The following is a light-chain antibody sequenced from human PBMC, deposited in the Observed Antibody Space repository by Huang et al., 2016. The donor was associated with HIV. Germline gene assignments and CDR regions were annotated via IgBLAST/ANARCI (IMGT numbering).Light chain of an antibody. CDR1: RSVSTN. CDR2: DAS. V-gene: IGKV3-11*01. Sequence: IVMTQSPATLSVSPGERVTLSCRANRSVSTNLAWYQQRPGQAPRLLIYDASYRAAGISDRFTGSGSGTEFTLTITSLEPDDVAIYYCQQRTQWLSFGGGTKVQIK. J-gene: IGKJ4*01. CDR3: QQRTQWLS.